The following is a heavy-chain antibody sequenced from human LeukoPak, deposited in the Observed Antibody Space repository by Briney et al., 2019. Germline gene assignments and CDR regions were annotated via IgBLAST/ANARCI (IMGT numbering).Heavy chain of an antibody. CDR2: IRGSGGGT. V-gene: IGHV3-23*01. CDR1: GITFSAYA. D-gene: IGHD4-17*01. CDR3: TRDPNGDYVGAFDM. J-gene: IGHJ3*02. Sequence: PGGSLRLSCAASGITFSAYAMTWVRQAPGKGLEWVLSIRGSGGGTDYADSVKGRFTISRDNSRDTLFLQMNSLRAEDTALYYCTRDPNGDYVGAFDMWGPGTMVTVSS.